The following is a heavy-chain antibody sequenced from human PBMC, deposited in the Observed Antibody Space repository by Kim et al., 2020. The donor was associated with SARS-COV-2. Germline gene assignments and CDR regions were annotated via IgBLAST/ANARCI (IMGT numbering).Heavy chain of an antibody. CDR2: IYYSGST. Sequence: SETLSLTCTVSGGSISSYYWSWIRQPPGKGLEWIGYIYYSGSTNYNPSLKSRVTISVDTSKNQFSLKLSSVTAADTAVYYCARTSLYCSGGSCYNGAFD. V-gene: IGHV4-59*13. D-gene: IGHD2-15*01. J-gene: IGHJ3*02. CDR3: ARTSLYCSGGSCYNGAFD. CDR1: GGSISSYY.